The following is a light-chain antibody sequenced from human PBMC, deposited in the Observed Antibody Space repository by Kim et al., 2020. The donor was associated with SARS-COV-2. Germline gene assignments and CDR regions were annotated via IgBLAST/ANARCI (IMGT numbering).Light chain of an antibody. CDR1: QSFRSSY. J-gene: IGKJ4*01. Sequence: SPGESTPLSCRASQSFRSSYLAWYQQKPRQSPRLLIYGASSRATGIPDRFSGSGSGTDFTLTISRLEPEDFAVYYCQQYGSSALTFGGGTKVDIK. CDR3: QQYGSSALT. V-gene: IGKV3-20*01. CDR2: GAS.